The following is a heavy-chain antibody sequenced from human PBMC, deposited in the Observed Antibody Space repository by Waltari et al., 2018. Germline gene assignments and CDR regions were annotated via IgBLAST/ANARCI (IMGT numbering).Heavy chain of an antibody. V-gene: IGHV3-74*01. CDR3: ARIGLGATGYRH. J-gene: IGHJ4*02. CDR1: GFTFSSFW. D-gene: IGHD2-15*01. CDR2: INSEGSST. Sequence: EVQLVESGGGLVQPGGSLRLSCEGSGFTFSSFWMHWVRQAPGKGLVWMSRINSEGSSTGYADSVKGRFTISRDNAKNTLYLQMDSLRAEDTAVYYCARIGLGATGYRHWGQGTLVTVSS.